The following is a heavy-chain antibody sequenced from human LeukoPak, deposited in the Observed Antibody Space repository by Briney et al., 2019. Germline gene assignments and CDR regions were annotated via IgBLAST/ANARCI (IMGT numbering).Heavy chain of an antibody. Sequence: PGGSLRLSCAVSGFNFDDYGMSWVRQAPGKGLEWVSGINWNGRAIGYADTVKGRFTIARDNAKNSVYLEMNSLRADDTAVYYCARSARLMKGVVEVTALDDWGQGTLVTVSS. CDR2: INWNGRAI. J-gene: IGHJ4*02. CDR1: GFNFDDYG. CDR3: ARSARLMKGVVEVTALDD. D-gene: IGHD3-3*01. V-gene: IGHV3-20*04.